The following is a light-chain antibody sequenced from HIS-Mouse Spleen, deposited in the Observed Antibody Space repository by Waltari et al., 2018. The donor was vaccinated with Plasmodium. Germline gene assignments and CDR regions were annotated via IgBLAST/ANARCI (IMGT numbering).Light chain of an antibody. J-gene: IGLJ3*02. CDR1: SSDVGSYNL. CDR2: EGS. Sequence: QSALTQPASVSGSPGPSITISCTGTSSDVGSYNLVSWYQQHPGKAPKLMIYEGSKRPSGVSKRFSGSKSGNTASLTISGLQAEDEADYYCCSYAGSSTFVFGGGTKLTVL. CDR3: CSYAGSSTFV. V-gene: IGLV2-23*03.